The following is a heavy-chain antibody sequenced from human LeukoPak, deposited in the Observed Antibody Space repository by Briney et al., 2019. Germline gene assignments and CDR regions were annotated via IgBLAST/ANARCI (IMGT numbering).Heavy chain of an antibody. CDR3: ARRSRYYDSSGCLLDY. Sequence: ASVKVSCKASGYTFTSYYMHWVRQAPGQGLEWMGIINPSGGSTSYAQKFQGRVTMTRDMSTSTVYMELSSLRSEDTAVYYCARRSRYYDSSGCLLDYWGQGTLVTVSS. CDR2: INPSGGST. CDR1: GYTFTSYY. D-gene: IGHD3-22*01. V-gene: IGHV1-46*01. J-gene: IGHJ4*02.